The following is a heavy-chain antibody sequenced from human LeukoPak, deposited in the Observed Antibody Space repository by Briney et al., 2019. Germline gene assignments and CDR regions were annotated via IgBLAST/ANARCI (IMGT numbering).Heavy chain of an antibody. V-gene: IGHV4-59*01. J-gene: IGHJ4*02. D-gene: IGHD4-17*01. Sequence: PSETLSLTCNVSGASISNYYWSWIRQSPGKGLEWIGFIYYSGSTNYNPSLESRVTISFDTSRNYFSLKLSSVPAADTAVYYCARGGDYAVPDFDYWGQETLVTVSS. CDR3: ARGGDYAVPDFDY. CDR1: GASISNYY. CDR2: IYYSGST.